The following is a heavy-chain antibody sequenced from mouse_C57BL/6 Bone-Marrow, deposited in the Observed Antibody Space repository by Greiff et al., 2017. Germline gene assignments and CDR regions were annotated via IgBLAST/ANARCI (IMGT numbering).Heavy chain of an antibody. CDR2: IDPENGDT. CDR3: TTWSY. CDR1: GFNIKDDY. Sequence: VQLKESGAELVRPGASVKLSCTASGFNIKDDYMHWVKQRPEQGLEWIGWIDPENGDTEYASKFQGQATITADTSSNTAYLQLSSLTSEDTAVYYCTTWSYWGQGTLVTVSA. V-gene: IGHV14-4*01. J-gene: IGHJ3*01.